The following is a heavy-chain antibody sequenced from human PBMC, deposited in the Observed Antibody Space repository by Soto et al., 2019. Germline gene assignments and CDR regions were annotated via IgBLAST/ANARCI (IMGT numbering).Heavy chain of an antibody. CDR1: GGSISSSSYY. J-gene: IGHJ4*02. CDR3: ARVYGDYDQLEYYFDY. D-gene: IGHD4-17*01. V-gene: IGHV4-39*01. CDR2: IYYSGST. Sequence: KASETLSLTCTVSGGSISSSSYYWGWIRQPPGKGLEWIGSIYYSGSTYYNPSLKSRVTISVDTSKNQFSLKLSSVTAADTAVYYCARVYGDYDQLEYYFDYWGQGTLVTVSS.